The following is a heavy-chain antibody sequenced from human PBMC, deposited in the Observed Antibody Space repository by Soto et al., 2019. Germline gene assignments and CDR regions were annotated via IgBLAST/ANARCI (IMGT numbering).Heavy chain of an antibody. CDR3: ARGYYYGSGRPTPGGMDV. CDR2: ISTYTGNT. Sequence: QVHLVQSGAEVKKPGASVKVSCKASGYTFTNYDSNWVRQAPGQGLEWMGWISTYTGNTHYAQKLQGRVTMTTDTSTSTAYMELRSLRSDDTAVYYCARGYYYGSGRPTPGGMDVWGQGTTVTV. V-gene: IGHV1-18*01. CDR1: GYTFTNYD. D-gene: IGHD3-10*01. J-gene: IGHJ6*02.